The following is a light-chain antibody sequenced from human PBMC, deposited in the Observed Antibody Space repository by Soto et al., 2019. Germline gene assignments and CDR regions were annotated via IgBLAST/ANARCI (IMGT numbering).Light chain of an antibody. CDR1: SSDVGGYNY. CDR2: EVS. Sequence: QSVLTQPASVSGSPGQSITISCTGTSSDVGGYNYVSWYQQHPGTAPKLTIYEVSNRPSGLSNRFSGSKSGNTASLTISGLQAEDEADYYCSSYTSSSSLYVFGTGTKVTVL. J-gene: IGLJ1*01. V-gene: IGLV2-14*01. CDR3: SSYTSSSSLYV.